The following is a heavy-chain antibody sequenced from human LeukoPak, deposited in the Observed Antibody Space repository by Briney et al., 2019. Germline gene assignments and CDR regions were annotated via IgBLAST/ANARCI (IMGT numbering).Heavy chain of an antibody. Sequence: GGSLRLSCAASGFTFSTYTMNWVRQAPGKGLKWVSSISSSSRYIFYADSIKGRFTISRDNAKNSLYLQVNSLRAEDTAVYYCARARNYYDSSGYLDCWGQGTQVTVSS. CDR1: GFTFSTYT. J-gene: IGHJ4*02. V-gene: IGHV3-21*01. CDR2: ISSSSRYI. CDR3: ARARNYYDSSGYLDC. D-gene: IGHD3-22*01.